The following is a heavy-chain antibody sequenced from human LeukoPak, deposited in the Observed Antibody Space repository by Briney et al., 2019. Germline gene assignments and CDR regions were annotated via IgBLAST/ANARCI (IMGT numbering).Heavy chain of an antibody. Sequence: PSETLSLTCAVYGGSFSGYYWSWIRQPPGKGLEWIGEINHSESINYNPSLKSRVTISVDTSKNQFSLKLSSVTAADTAVYYCARGREYCSGGSCYIDGDLAFDIWGQGTMVTVSS. CDR1: GGSFSGYY. V-gene: IGHV4-34*01. CDR2: INHSESI. D-gene: IGHD2-15*01. J-gene: IGHJ3*02. CDR3: ARGREYCSGGSCYIDGDLAFDI.